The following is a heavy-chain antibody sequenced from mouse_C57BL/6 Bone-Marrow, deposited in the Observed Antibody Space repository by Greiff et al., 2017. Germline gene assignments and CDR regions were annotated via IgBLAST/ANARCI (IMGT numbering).Heavy chain of an antibody. CDR2: IYPADGDT. CDR3: ARALYYGNLAWLAY. CDR1: GYAFTSYW. Sequence: VQRVESGAELVKPGASVKISCKASGYAFTSYWMNWVKQRPGKGLEWIGQIYPADGDTNYNGKFKGKDTLTADKSSSPAYMQLSSLTSEDYAVDFCARALYYGNLAWLAYWGQGTLVTVSA. J-gene: IGHJ3*01. D-gene: IGHD2-1*01. V-gene: IGHV1-80*01.